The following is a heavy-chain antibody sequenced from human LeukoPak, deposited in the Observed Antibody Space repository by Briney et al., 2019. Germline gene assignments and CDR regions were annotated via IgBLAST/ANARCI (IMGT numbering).Heavy chain of an antibody. Sequence: SETLSLTCTVSGGSISSSSYYWGWIRQPPGKGLEWIGSIYYSGSTYYNPSLKSRVTISVDTSKNQFSLKLSSVTAADTAVYYCAREASGGYDILNGYFNSGFDIWGQGTTVTVSS. CDR2: IYYSGST. J-gene: IGHJ3*02. CDR3: AREASGGYDILNGYFNSGFDI. D-gene: IGHD3-9*01. CDR1: GGSISSSSYY. V-gene: IGHV4-39*07.